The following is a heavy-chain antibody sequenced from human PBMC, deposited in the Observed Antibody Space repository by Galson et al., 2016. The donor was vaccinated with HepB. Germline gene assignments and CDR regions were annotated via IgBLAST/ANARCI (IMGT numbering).Heavy chain of an antibody. CDR1: GFTFNYYG. J-gene: IGHJ6*03. V-gene: IGHV3-48*02. CDR2: ISRDRTSI. Sequence: SLRLSCAASGFTFNYYGMAWVRQAPGKGLEWISYISRDRTSIHYADSVKGRFTISRDNIKNSLNLEVNELRDEDTATYHCAAVKVTNSIAAGYWVFYYYMDVWGNGTTVTVSS. CDR3: AAVKVTNSIAAGYWVFYYYMDV. D-gene: IGHD5-18*01.